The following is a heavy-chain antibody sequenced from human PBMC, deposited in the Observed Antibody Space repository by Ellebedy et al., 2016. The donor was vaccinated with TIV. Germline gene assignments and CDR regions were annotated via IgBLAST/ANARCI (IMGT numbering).Heavy chain of an antibody. Sequence: SETLSLTCAVYGGSFSGYYWSWIRQPPGKGLEWIGEINHSGSTNYNPSLKSRVTISVDMSKNQFSLKLSSVTAADTAVYYCAKLPRGSIVGARRLDYWGQGTLVTVSS. J-gene: IGHJ4*02. V-gene: IGHV4-34*01. D-gene: IGHD1-26*01. CDR3: AKLPRGSIVGARRLDY. CDR1: GGSFSGYY. CDR2: INHSGST.